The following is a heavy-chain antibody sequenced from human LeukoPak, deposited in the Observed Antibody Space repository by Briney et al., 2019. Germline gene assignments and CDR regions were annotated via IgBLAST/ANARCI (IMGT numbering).Heavy chain of an antibody. CDR2: INPSGGST. CDR3: ARARSDFWSGYSEYYFDY. D-gene: IGHD3-3*01. CDR1: GYTFTSYY. V-gene: IGHV1-46*01. J-gene: IGHJ4*02. Sequence: ASVKVSCKASGYTFTSYYMHWVRQAPGQGLEWMGIINPSGGSTSYAQKFQGRVTMTRDTSMSTVYMELSSLRSEDTAVYYCARARSDFWSGYSEYYFDYWGQGTLVTVSS.